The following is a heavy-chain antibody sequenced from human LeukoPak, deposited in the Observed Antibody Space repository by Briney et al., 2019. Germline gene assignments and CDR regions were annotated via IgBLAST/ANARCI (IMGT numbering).Heavy chain of an antibody. D-gene: IGHD5-18*01. V-gene: IGHV3-30*18. CDR2: ISYDGSSK. CDR1: GFTFSSYG. CDR3: AKDSTWIQLWATFDY. Sequence: GGSLRLSCAASGFTFSSYGMHWVRQAPGKGLEWVAVISYDGSSKYYADSVKGRFTISRDNSKNTLYLQMNSLRAEDTAVYYCAKDSTWIQLWATFDYWGQGTLVTVSS. J-gene: IGHJ4*02.